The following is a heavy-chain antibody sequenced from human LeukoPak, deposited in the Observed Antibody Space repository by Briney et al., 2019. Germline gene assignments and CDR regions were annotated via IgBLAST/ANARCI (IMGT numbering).Heavy chain of an antibody. CDR2: IYNTGNT. V-gene: IGHV3-66*01. CDR3: ARDRALGYCSSVNCLRGFDP. D-gene: IGHD2-2*01. J-gene: IGHJ5*02. CDR1: GFTVSGNY. Sequence: GGSLRLSCAASGFTVSGNYISWVRQAPGEGLEWVSTIYNTGNTDYADSVKGRFTISRDNSKNTLYLQMNNLRVADTAVYHCARDRALGYCSSVNCLRGFDPWGQGTLVTVSS.